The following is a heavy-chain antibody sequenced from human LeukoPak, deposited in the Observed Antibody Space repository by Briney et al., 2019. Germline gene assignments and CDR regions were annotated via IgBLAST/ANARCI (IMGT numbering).Heavy chain of an antibody. CDR2: IYSGGST. D-gene: IGHD5-24*01. CDR3: ARLMATSEEY. CDR1: GFTVSSNY. Sequence: GGSLRLSCAASGFTVSSNYMSWVRQAPGKGLEWVSVIYSGGSTYYADSVKGRFTISRDNSKNTLYPQMNSLRAEDTAVYYCARLMATSEEYWGQGTLVTVSS. J-gene: IGHJ4*02. V-gene: IGHV3-53*01.